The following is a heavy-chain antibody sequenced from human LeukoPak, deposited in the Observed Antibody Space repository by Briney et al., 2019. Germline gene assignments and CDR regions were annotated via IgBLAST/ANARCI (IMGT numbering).Heavy chain of an antibody. J-gene: IGHJ4*02. D-gene: IGHD5-12*01. CDR3: GGYGSGYDPYFDY. CDR1: GFTFSSYW. Sequence: PGGSLRLSCAASGFTFSSYWMSWVRQAPGKGLEWVANIKQDGSEKYYVDSVKGRFTISRDNAKNSLYLQMNSLRAEDTAVYYCGGYGSGYDPYFDYWGQGTLVTVSS. V-gene: IGHV3-7*01. CDR2: IKQDGSEK.